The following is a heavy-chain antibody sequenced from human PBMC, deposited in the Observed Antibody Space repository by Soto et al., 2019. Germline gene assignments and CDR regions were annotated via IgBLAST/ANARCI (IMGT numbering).Heavy chain of an antibody. CDR1: GGSISSYY. J-gene: IGHJ6*02. CDR2: IYYSGST. V-gene: IGHV4-59*01. CDR3: ARDRYDDYGDSDYYYGMDV. Sequence: PSETLSLTFTVSGGSISSYYWSWIRQPPGKGLEWIGYIYYSGSTNYNPSLKSRVTISVDTSKNQFSLKLSSVTAADTAVYYCARDRYDDYGDSDYYYGMDVLGQGTTVTVSS. D-gene: IGHD4-17*01.